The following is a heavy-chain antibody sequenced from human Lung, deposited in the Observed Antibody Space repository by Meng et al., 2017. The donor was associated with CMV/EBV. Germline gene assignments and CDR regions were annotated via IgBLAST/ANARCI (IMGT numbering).Heavy chain of an antibody. D-gene: IGHD2-8*02. Sequence: ESLKISCAASGFSFSTYWMNWVRQAPGKGLEWVASIKQDGSEIYYVDSVKGRFTISRDNAKKSLYLQMDSLRAEDTAVYYCATYGWTPDYWGQGTLVNGAS. CDR2: IKQDGSEI. V-gene: IGHV3-7*01. J-gene: IGHJ4*02. CDR1: GFSFSTYW. CDR3: ATYGWTPDY.